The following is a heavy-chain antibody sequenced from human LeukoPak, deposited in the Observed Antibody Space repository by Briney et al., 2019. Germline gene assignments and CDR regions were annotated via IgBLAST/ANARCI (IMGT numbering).Heavy chain of an antibody. V-gene: IGHV1-69*01. CDR3: AREGCSSTSCYYYYMDV. D-gene: IGHD2-2*01. CDR2: IIPIFGTA. CDR1: GGTFSSYA. Sequence: SVKVSCEASGGTFSSYAISWVRQAPGQGLEWMGGIIPIFGTANYAQKFQGRVTITADESTSTAYMELSSLRSEGTAVYYCAREGCSSTSCYYYYMDVWGKGTTVTVSS. J-gene: IGHJ6*03.